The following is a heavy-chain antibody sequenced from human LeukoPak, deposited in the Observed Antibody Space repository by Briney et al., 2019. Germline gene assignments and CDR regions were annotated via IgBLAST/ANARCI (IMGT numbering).Heavy chain of an antibody. V-gene: IGHV1-3*01. Sequence: ASVKVSCKASGYTFTSYAMHWVRQAPGQRLEWMGWINAGNGNTKYSQKFQGRVTITRDTSASTAYMELSSLRSEDTAVYYCAGRIGYCSGGSCSYGMDVWGQGTTVTVSS. CDR2: INAGNGNT. J-gene: IGHJ6*02. D-gene: IGHD2-15*01. CDR3: AGRIGYCSGGSCSYGMDV. CDR1: GYTFTSYA.